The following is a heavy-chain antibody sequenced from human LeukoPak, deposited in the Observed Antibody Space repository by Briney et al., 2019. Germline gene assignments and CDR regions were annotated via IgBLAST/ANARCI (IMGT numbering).Heavy chain of an antibody. Sequence: SETLPLTCTVSGGSISSSSYYWGWLRQPPGKGLEWIGSIYYSGSTYYNPSLKSRVTISVDTSKNQFSLKLSSVTAADTAVYYCARGRGIFGVVISGPFDYWGQGTLVTVSS. D-gene: IGHD3-3*01. J-gene: IGHJ4*02. V-gene: IGHV4-39*01. CDR2: IYYSGST. CDR1: GGSISSSSYY. CDR3: ARGRGIFGVVISGPFDY.